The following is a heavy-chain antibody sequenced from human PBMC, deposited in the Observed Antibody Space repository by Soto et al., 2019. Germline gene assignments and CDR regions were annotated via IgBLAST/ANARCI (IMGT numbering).Heavy chain of an antibody. CDR1: VGSISSGGYY. D-gene: IGHD6-13*01. Sequence: PSETLSLTCSVSVGSISSGGYYWIWIRQHPGKGLEWIGYIYYSGSTYYNPPLKSRVTISVDTSKNQFSLKLSSVTAADTAVYYCLGGGIAAAGIWGQGTLVTVSS. CDR3: LGGGIAAAGI. V-gene: IGHV4-31*03. CDR2: IYYSGST. J-gene: IGHJ4*02.